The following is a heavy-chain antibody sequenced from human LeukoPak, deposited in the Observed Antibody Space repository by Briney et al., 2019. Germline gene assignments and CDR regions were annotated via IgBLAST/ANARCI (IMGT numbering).Heavy chain of an antibody. D-gene: IGHD1-26*01. V-gene: IGHV1-2*02. J-gene: IGHJ6*03. CDR1: GYTFTGYY. CDR2: INPNSGGT. Sequence: ASVKVSCKASGYTFTGYYMHWVRQAPGQGLEWMGWINPNSGGTNYAQKFQGRATMTRDTSISTAYMELSRLRSDDTAVYYCARDRGRSPDYYYYMDVWGKGTTVTVSS. CDR3: ARDRGRSPDYYYYMDV.